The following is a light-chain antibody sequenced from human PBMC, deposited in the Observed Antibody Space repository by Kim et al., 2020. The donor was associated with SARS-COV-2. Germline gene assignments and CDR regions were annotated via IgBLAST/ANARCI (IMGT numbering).Light chain of an antibody. J-gene: IGKJ4*01. V-gene: IGKV3-11*01. CDR3: QQRSDWLS. Sequence: SPGERATLSCRASQSVGKNLGWYQHRRGQATRLLIDETSRRATGIPDRFSGSGSGTDFTLTISSLEHEDFAVYYCQQRSDWLSFGGGTKVEIK. CDR1: QSVGKN. CDR2: ETS.